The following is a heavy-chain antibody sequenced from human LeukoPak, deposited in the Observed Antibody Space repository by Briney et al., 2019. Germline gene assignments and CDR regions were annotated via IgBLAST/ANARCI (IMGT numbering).Heavy chain of an antibody. V-gene: IGHV1-18*04. J-gene: IGHJ4*02. CDR2: ISGHNGHT. Sequence: GASVKVSCKASGYTFTSYGINWVRQAPGQGLEWMGWISGHNGHTNYVQKMQGRVTMTTDTSTNTAYMELRNLTSDDTAVYYCARGPGIAVAGVFDCWGQGSLVTVPS. CDR3: ARGPGIAVAGVFDC. D-gene: IGHD6-19*01. CDR1: GYTFTSYG.